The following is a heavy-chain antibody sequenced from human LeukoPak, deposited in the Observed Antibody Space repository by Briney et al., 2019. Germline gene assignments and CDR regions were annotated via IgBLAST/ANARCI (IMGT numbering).Heavy chain of an antibody. CDR1: GFTFSSYA. V-gene: IGHV3-23*01. CDR3: ALITGGAEYYFDY. D-gene: IGHD1-26*01. CDR2: ISGSGGST. Sequence: PGGSLRLSCAASGFTFSSYAMSWVHQAPGKGLEWVSAISGSGGSTYYADSVKGRFTISRDNSKNTLYLQMTSLRAEDTAVYYCALITGGAEYYFDYWGQGTLVTVSS. J-gene: IGHJ4*02.